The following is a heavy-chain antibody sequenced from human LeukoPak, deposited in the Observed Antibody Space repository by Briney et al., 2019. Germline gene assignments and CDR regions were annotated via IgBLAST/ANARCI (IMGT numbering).Heavy chain of an antibody. D-gene: IGHD5-18*01. CDR3: AKDRYSYAFEYSDS. V-gene: IGHV3-7*01. J-gene: IGHJ4*02. CDR1: GFTFNTYW. Sequence: PGGSLRLSCAASGFTFNTYWMNWVRQAPGKGLEWVAKIRQDGSEKYYADSVKGRFTISRDNSKNTLSLQVSSLRTEDTAVYYCAKDRYSYAFEYSDSWGQGTLVTVSS. CDR2: IRQDGSEK.